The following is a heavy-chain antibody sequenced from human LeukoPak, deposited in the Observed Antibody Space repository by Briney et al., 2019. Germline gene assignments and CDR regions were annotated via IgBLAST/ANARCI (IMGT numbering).Heavy chain of an antibody. CDR1: GFTFNTYN. J-gene: IGHJ6*02. D-gene: IGHD6-19*01. V-gene: IGHV3-21*04. CDR3: ARIGVAGHGMDV. Sequence: GGSLRLSCAASGFTFNTYNMNWVRQSPGRGLEWVSSISSSSKYIYYADSVMGRFTISRHNSRNTLYLQMNSLRAEDTAGYYCARIGVAGHGMDVWGQGTTVTVSS. CDR2: ISSSSKYI.